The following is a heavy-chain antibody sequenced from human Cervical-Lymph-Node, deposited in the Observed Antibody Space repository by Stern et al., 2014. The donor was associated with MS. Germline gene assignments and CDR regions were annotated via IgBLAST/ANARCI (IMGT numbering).Heavy chain of an antibody. CDR1: GYTFTGYY. CDR3: ARDPTVTTPLGYFDY. Sequence: VQLVQSGAEVKKPGASVKVSCKASGYTFTGYYMHWVRPAPGPGLEWMGLINPNRGGTNYAQKFQGWVTMTRDTSISTAYMELSRLRSDDTAVYYWARDPTVTTPLGYFDYWGQGTLVTVSS. V-gene: IGHV1-2*04. CDR2: INPNRGGT. J-gene: IGHJ4*02. D-gene: IGHD4-17*01.